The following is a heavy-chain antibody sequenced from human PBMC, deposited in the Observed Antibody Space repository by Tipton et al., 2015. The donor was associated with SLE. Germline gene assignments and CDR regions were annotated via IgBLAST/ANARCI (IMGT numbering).Heavy chain of an antibody. D-gene: IGHD3-22*01. CDR3: ARDLSRTTIVRMGWYFDL. J-gene: IGHJ2*01. CDR2: ISAYNGNT. V-gene: IGHV1-18*01. CDR1: GYTFTSYG. Sequence: QSGAEVKKPGASVKVSCKASGYTFTSYGISWVRQAPGQGLEWMGWISAYNGNTNYAQKLQGRVTMTTDTSTSTAYMELRSLRSDDTAVYYCARDLSRTTIVRMGWYFDLWGRGTLVTVSS.